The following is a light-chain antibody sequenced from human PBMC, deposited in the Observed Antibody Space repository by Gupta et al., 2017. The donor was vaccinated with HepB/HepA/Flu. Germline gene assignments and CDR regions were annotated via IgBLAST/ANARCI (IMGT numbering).Light chain of an antibody. CDR3: QHENYSPCI. J-gene: IGKJ2*02. Sequence: VLTQSPGTLSVSPGDRVTLSCRASQSITANYLAWYQQTPGQAPRLLIYGASNRANGIPDRFSGSGSGTNFTLSISRGEPEDFAVYYCQHENYSPCIFGQGTKMEI. CDR1: QSITANY. CDR2: GAS. V-gene: IGKV3-20*01.